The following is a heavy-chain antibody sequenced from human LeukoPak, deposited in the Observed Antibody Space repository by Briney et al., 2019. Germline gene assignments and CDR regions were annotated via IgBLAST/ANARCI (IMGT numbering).Heavy chain of an antibody. CDR1: GSSLTELS. V-gene: IGHV1-24*01. J-gene: IGHJ4*02. Sequence: ASVTVSFTVSGSSLTELSLYWVRQAPGKGLGWMGGFDVIDAKTFYAQKFQGRVTMTEDSSTDTAYMELSSLRSDDTAFYYCAAGRPYSLLDYWGQGTLLTVSS. CDR2: FDVIDAKT. D-gene: IGHD5-18*01. CDR3: AAGRPYSLLDY.